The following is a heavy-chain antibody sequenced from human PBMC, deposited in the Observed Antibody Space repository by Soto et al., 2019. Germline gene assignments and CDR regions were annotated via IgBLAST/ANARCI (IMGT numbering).Heavy chain of an antibody. Sequence: ASVKVSCKASGGTFSSYAISWVRQAPGQGLEWMGGIIPIFGTANYAQKFQGRVTITAEESTSTAYMQLSSLRSEDTAVYYCARSGFPGIAAYWGQGTLVTVSS. J-gene: IGHJ4*02. V-gene: IGHV1-69*13. CDR1: GGTFSSYA. CDR2: IIPIFGTA. CDR3: ARSGFPGIAAY. D-gene: IGHD6-13*01.